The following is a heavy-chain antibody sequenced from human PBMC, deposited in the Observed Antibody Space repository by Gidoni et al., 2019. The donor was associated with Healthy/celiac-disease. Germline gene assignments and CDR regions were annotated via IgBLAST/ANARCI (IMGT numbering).Heavy chain of an antibody. CDR2: IYSCGST. CDR3: ARDSEMGRFCSGGSCYPGPFDY. CDR1: GFPVGTNE. V-gene: IGHV3-66*01. D-gene: IGHD2-15*01. J-gene: IGHJ4*02. Sequence: EVQLVESGGGLVQHGGSLRLACAASGFPVGTNEMSWVRPAPGNGLEWVSVIYSCGSTYYADSVKGRFTISRDNSKNTLYLQMNSLRAEDTAVYYCARDSEMGRFCSGGSCYPGPFDYWGQGTLVTVSS.